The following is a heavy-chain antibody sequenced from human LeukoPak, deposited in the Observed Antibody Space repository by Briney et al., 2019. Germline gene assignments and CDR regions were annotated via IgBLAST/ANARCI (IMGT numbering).Heavy chain of an antibody. CDR2: ISYDGSNK. CDR3: ASEIAVAGNGDAFDI. J-gene: IGHJ3*02. D-gene: IGHD6-19*01. V-gene: IGHV3-30*03. CDR1: GFTFSNYG. Sequence: GGSLRLSCAASGFTFSNYGMHWVRQAPGKGLEWVAIISYDGSNKYYADSVKGRFTISRDNSKSTLYLQMGSLRAEDMAVYYCASEIAVAGNGDAFDIWGQGTMVTVSS.